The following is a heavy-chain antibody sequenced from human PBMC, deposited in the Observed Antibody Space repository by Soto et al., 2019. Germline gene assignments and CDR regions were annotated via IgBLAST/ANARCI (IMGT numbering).Heavy chain of an antibody. J-gene: IGHJ6*02. V-gene: IGHV1-18*01. CDR1: GYIFTSYG. CDR3: ARDQVAAAGTSFVPMDV. CDR2: ISAYNGNT. Sequence: QVQLVQSGAEVKKPGASVKVSCKASGYIFTSYGISWVRQAPGQGLEWMGWISAYNGNTNYAQKLQGRVTMTTDTSTSTAYMELRSLRSDDTAVYYCARDQVAAAGTSFVPMDVWGQGTTVTVSS. D-gene: IGHD6-13*01.